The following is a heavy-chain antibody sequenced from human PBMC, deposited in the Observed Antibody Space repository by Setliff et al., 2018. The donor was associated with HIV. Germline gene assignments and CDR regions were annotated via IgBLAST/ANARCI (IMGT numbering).Heavy chain of an antibody. CDR2: ISSGPTYI. J-gene: IGHJ4*02. CDR3: ARVRLYNTALDY. D-gene: IGHD3-3*01. Sequence: PGGSLRLSCAASGFTVSTYYMSWVRQAPGKGLEWVSSISSGPTYIYYADSLKGRFTISRDNAKNSLYLQMNGLRDEDTAVYYCARVRLYNTALDYWGQGTLVTVSS. V-gene: IGHV3-21*01. CDR1: GFTVSTYY.